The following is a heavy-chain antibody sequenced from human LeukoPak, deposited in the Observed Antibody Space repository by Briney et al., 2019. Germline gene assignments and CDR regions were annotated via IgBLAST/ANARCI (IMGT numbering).Heavy chain of an antibody. CDR3: ARDQRGYSYGAGSPGWFDP. J-gene: IGHJ5*02. CDR2: IYYTGTT. Sequence: SETLSLTCTVSGGSISSGGYYWTWIRQHPEKGLEWIGYIYYTGTTYYNPSLQSRVSISVDTSTNQFSLKLSSVTAADTAVYFCARDQRGYSYGAGSPGWFDPWGQGTRVTVSS. D-gene: IGHD3-10*01. CDR1: GGSISSGGYY. V-gene: IGHV4-31*03.